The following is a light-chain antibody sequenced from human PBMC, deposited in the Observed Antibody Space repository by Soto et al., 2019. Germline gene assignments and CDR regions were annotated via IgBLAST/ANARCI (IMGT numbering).Light chain of an antibody. J-gene: IGKJ5*01. V-gene: IGKV3-20*01. CDR2: GAS. Sequence: IVLTQSRTTLSLSPGQRSTLACRASQSASSFLAWYQQKTGQAPRLLIYGASSRATGIPDRFSGSGYGTDFNLTISRLEPEDFAVYYCQQYGSSPITFGQGTRLEIK. CDR1: QSASSF. CDR3: QQYGSSPIT.